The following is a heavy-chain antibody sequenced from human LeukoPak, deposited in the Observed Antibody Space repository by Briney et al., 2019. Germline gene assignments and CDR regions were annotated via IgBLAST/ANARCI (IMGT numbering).Heavy chain of an antibody. CDR3: TTWSSQFDY. J-gene: IGHJ4*02. D-gene: IGHD6-6*01. Sequence: GGSLRISCAASGFTFSDAWMTWVRQAPGKGLECVGFIQSKTDGGTTDSAAPVKGRFTVSRDDSKNTLYLRMSSLKTEDTAVYYCTTWSSQFDYWGQGTLVTVSS. CDR2: IQSKTDGGTT. V-gene: IGHV3-15*01. CDR1: GFTFSDAW.